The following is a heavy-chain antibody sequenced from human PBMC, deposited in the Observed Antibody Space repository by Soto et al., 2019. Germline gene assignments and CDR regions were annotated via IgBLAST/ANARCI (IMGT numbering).Heavy chain of an antibody. CDR3: ARDQYDFWSGEPRHAFDI. D-gene: IGHD3-3*01. J-gene: IGHJ3*02. CDR2: INSDGSST. CDR1: GFTFSSYW. V-gene: IGHV3-74*01. Sequence: GGSLRLSCAASGFTFSSYWMHWVRQAPGKGLVWVSRINSDGSSTSYADSVKGRFTISRDNAKNTLYLQMNSLRAEDTAVYYCARDQYDFWSGEPRHAFDIWGQGTMVTV.